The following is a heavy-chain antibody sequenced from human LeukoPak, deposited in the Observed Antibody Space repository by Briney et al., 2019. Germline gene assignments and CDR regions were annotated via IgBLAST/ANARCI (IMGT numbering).Heavy chain of an antibody. CDR2: IRYDGSNK. J-gene: IGHJ4*02. CDR3: ARDYGGSSPFDY. D-gene: IGHD4-23*01. V-gene: IGHV3-30*02. CDR1: GFTFSTYG. Sequence: GGSLRLSCAASGFTFSTYGMHWVRQAPGKGLEWVAFIRYDGSNKYYADSVKGRFTISRDNAKNSLYLHMNSLRAEDTAVYYCARDYGGSSPFDYWGQGTLVTVSS.